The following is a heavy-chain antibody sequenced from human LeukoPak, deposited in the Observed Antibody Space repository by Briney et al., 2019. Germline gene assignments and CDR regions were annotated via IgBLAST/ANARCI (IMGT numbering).Heavy chain of an antibody. Sequence: GGSLRLSCAASGFTFSSYAMSWVRQAPGKGLEWVSALSGNSDSTYHADSVKGRFTISRDNSKNTVYLQMNSLRAEDTAVYYCAGQYELLSNAFDIWGQGTMVTVSS. CDR2: LSGNSDST. V-gene: IGHV3-23*01. J-gene: IGHJ3*02. D-gene: IGHD2-2*01. CDR3: AGQYELLSNAFDI. CDR1: GFTFSSYA.